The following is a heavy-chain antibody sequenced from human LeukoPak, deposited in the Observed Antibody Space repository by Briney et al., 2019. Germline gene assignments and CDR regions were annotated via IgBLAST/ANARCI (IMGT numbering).Heavy chain of an antibody. CDR1: GFAFSNFA. Sequence: PGGSLRLSCAASGFAFSNFAMSWVRQAPGKGLEWVSAMSGSGYYTYYVESVKGRFTISRDNSKNTLYLHMNSLRADDTAVYYCAKKYYDSSGYFDYWGQGTLVTVSS. D-gene: IGHD3-22*01. CDR2: MSGSGYYT. CDR3: AKKYYDSSGYFDY. J-gene: IGHJ4*02. V-gene: IGHV3-23*01.